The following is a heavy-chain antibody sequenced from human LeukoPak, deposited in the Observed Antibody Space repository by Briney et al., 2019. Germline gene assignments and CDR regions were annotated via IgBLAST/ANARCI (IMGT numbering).Heavy chain of an antibody. J-gene: IGHJ4*02. CDR1: GFTFSSYA. Sequence: GGSLRLSCAASGFTFSSYAMSWVRQAPGKGLEWVSAISGSGGSTYYADSVKGRFTISRDNSKNTLYLQMNSLRAEDTGVYYCAIKDDILTGFDYWGQGTLVTVSS. V-gene: IGHV3-23*01. CDR2: ISGSGGST. CDR3: AIKDDILTGFDY. D-gene: IGHD3-9*01.